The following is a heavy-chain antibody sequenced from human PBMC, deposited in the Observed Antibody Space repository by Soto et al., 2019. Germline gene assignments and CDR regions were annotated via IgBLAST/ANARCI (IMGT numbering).Heavy chain of an antibody. V-gene: IGHV5-51*01. J-gene: IGHJ3*02. CDR2: IHPGESDT. Sequence: LKISCKSYGYSFTTYWIAWVRQMPGKGLEWMGSIHPGESDTRYSPSFQGQVTISADRSITTAYLQWSSLKASDTAIYYCARIIGYCRNNDCSWTFDIWGQGTTVTVSS. CDR1: GYSFTTYW. CDR3: ARIIGYCRNNDCSWTFDI. D-gene: IGHD2-2*03.